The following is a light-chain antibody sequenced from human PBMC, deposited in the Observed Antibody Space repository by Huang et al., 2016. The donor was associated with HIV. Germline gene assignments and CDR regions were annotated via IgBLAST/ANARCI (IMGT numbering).Light chain of an antibody. CDR1: QSVSSY. J-gene: IGKJ5*01. CDR3: QQYGTLPRT. V-gene: IGKV3D-20*01. CDR2: DAS. Sequence: EIVLTQSPATLSLSPGERATLSCGASQSVSSYLAWYQQKPGRAPRLLIYDASNRATGIPDRFSGRGSGTDFTLTISRLEPEDFAVYYCQQYGTLPRTFGQGTRLEIK.